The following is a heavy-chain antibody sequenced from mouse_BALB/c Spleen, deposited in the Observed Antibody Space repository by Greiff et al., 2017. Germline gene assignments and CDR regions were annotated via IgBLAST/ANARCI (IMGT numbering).Heavy chain of an antibody. Sequence: VQLQQSGPSLVKPSQTLSLTCSVTGDSITSGYWNWIRKFPGNKLEYMGYISYSGSTYYNPSLKSRISITRDTSKNQYYLQLNSVTTEDTATYYCARYEAGTGYYAMDYWGQGTSVTVSS. D-gene: IGHD3-3*01. J-gene: IGHJ4*01. CDR1: GDSITSGY. V-gene: IGHV3-8*02. CDR3: ARYEAGTGYYAMDY. CDR2: ISYSGST.